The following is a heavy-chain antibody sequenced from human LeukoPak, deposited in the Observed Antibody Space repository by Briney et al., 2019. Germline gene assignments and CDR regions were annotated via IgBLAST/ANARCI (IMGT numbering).Heavy chain of an antibody. CDR2: IYTSGST. CDR3: ASSLDKGY. J-gene: IGHJ4*02. CDR1: GGSISSGGYY. V-gene: IGHV4-61*02. Sequence: RASQTLSLTCTVSGGSISSGGYYWSWIRQPAGKGLEWIGRIYTSGSTNYNPSLKSRVTMSVDTSKNQFSLKLSSVTAADTAVYYCASSLDKGYWGQGTLVTVSS.